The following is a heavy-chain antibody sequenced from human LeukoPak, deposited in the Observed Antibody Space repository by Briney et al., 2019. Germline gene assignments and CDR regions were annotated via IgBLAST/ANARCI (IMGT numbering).Heavy chain of an antibody. CDR2: IGTAGDT. Sequence: PRGSLRLSCAASGFTFSSYDMHWVRQATGKGLEWVSAIGTAGDTYYPGSVKGRFTISRENAKNSLYLQMNSLRAGDTAVYYCARGRYCSSTSCYRYYYYYYMDVWGKGTTVTVSS. J-gene: IGHJ6*03. D-gene: IGHD2-2*02. CDR3: ARGRYCSSTSCYRYYYYYYMDV. V-gene: IGHV3-13*01. CDR1: GFTFSSYD.